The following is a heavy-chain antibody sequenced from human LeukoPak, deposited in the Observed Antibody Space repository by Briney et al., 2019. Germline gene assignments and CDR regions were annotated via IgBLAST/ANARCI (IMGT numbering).Heavy chain of an antibody. V-gene: IGHV3-48*03. J-gene: IGHJ4*02. Sequence: GGSLRLSCAASGFTFSSYEMNWVRQAPGKGLEWVSYISSSGSTIYYADSVKGRFTISRDNAKNSLYLKMNSLRAEDTAVYYCARASGDYVFWGQGTLVTVSS. CDR3: ARASGDYVF. D-gene: IGHD4-17*01. CDR2: ISSSGSTI. CDR1: GFTFSSYE.